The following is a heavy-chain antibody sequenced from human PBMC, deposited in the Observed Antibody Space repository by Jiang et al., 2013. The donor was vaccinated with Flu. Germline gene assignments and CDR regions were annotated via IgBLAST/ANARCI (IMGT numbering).Heavy chain of an antibody. CDR3: ARGLQRAAAA. CDR1: GGSFSGYY. J-gene: IGHJ5*02. D-gene: IGHD6-13*01. V-gene: IGHV4-34*01. CDR2: INHSGST. Sequence: LLKPSETLSLTCAVYGGSFSGYYWSWIRQPPGKGLEWIGEINHSGSTNYNPSLKSRVTISVDTSKNQFSLKLSSVTAADTAVYYCARGLQRAAAAWGQGTLVTVSS.